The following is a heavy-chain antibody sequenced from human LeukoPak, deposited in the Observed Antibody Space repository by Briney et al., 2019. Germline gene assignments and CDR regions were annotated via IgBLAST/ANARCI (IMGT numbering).Heavy chain of an antibody. D-gene: IGHD3-10*01. Sequence: PSETLSLTCAVYGGSFSGYYWSWIRQPPGKGLEWIGEINHSGSTNYNPSLKSRVTISVDTSKNQFSLKLSSVTAADTAVYYCARERYGSGSEAFDIWGQGTMVTVSS. CDR1: GGSFSGYY. CDR3: ARERYGSGSEAFDI. V-gene: IGHV4-34*01. J-gene: IGHJ3*02. CDR2: INHSGST.